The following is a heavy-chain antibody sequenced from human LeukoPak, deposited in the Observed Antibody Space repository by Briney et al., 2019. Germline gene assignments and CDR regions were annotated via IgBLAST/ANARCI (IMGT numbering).Heavy chain of an antibody. J-gene: IGHJ4*02. Sequence: GGSLRLSCAASGFSFSDYSISWSRQSPGKGPEWISYVMSGRGSTNYADSVKGRFTISRDNAKNSVALQLDGLRADDTAVYFCTRERRGSYYAFESWGQGTLVTVSS. CDR2: VMSGRGST. CDR3: TRERRGSYYAFES. D-gene: IGHD3-16*01. CDR1: GFSFSDYS. V-gene: IGHV3-11*05.